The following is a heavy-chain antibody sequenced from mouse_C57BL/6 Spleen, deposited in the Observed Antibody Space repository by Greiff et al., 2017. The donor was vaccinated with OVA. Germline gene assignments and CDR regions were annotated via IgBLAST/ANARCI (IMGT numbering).Heavy chain of an antibody. Sequence: VQLQQPGAELVKPGDSVKLTCKASGYTFTSYWMHWVKQRPGQGLEWIGMIHPNSGSTNYNEKFKSKATLTVDKSSSAAYMQLSSLTSEDAAVYYCIRRDYYGGRDHAMDYWGQGTSVTVSS. J-gene: IGHJ4*01. D-gene: IGHD1-1*01. CDR1: GYTFTSYW. CDR3: IRRDYYGGRDHAMDY. V-gene: IGHV1-64*01. CDR2: IHPNSGST.